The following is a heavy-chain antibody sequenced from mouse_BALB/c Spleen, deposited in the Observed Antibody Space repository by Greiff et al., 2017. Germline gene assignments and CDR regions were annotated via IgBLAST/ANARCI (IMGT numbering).Heavy chain of an antibody. Sequence: EVQLVESGGGLVQPGGSLRLSCATSGFTFTDYYMSWVRQPPGKALEWLGFIRNKANGYTTEYSASVKGRFTISRDNSQSILYLQMNTLRAEDSATYYCARDYYRYDVDWYFDVWGAGTTVTVSS. CDR3: ARDYYRYDVDWYFDV. CDR1: GFTFTDYY. J-gene: IGHJ1*01. CDR2: IRNKANGYTT. V-gene: IGHV7-3*02. D-gene: IGHD2-14*01.